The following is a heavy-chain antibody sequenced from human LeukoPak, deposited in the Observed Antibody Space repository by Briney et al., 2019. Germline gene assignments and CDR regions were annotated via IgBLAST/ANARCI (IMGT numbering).Heavy chain of an antibody. Sequence: GGSLRLSCVASGFTFSSYAMHWVRQAPGKGLEWVAVISYDGSNKYYADSVKGRFTISRDNSKNTLYLQMNSLRAEDTAVYYCAREGAKQAFDIWGQGTMVTVSS. CDR2: ISYDGSNK. D-gene: IGHD1-26*01. V-gene: IGHV3-30-3*01. CDR1: GFTFSSYA. J-gene: IGHJ3*02. CDR3: AREGAKQAFDI.